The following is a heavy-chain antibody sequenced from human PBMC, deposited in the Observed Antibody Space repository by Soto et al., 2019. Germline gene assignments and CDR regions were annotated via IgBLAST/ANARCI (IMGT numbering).Heavy chain of an antibody. CDR1: GFTFSTYW. CDR3: AAGGRGYYAN. D-gene: IGHD3-22*01. J-gene: IGHJ4*02. CDR2: IKTDGTYA. V-gene: IGHV3-74*01. Sequence: EVQLVESGGDLVQPGGSLRLSCAASGFTFSTYWMHWVRQAPGKGLLWVSRIKTDGTYATYADSVKGRFTISRDNAKNTLYPQMNSLRDEDAAVYYCAAGGRGYYANWCQGTRVTVSS.